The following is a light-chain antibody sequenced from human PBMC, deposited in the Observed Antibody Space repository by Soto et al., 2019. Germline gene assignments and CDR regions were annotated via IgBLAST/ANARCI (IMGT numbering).Light chain of an antibody. CDR2: AAS. Sequence: AIRMTQSPSSLSASTVDRVTMTCRASQGISSYLAWYQQKPGKAPKLLIYAASTLQSGVPSRFSGSGSGADFTLTISCLQSEDFATYYCQQYYSYPPSFGPGTKVDI. J-gene: IGKJ3*01. V-gene: IGKV1-8*01. CDR1: QGISSY. CDR3: QQYYSYPPS.